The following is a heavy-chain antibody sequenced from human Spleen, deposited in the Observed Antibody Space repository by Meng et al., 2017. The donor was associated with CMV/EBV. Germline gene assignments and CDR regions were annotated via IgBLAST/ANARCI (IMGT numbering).Heavy chain of an antibody. D-gene: IGHD6-19*01. V-gene: IGHV3-74*01. CDR1: GFTFNSSW. Sequence: GESLKISCGASGFTFNSSWMHWVRQAPGKGLVWVSRVNGDGSATSYADSVKGRFTSSRDNAKNTLYLQMNSLRAEDTAVYYCARDRVKRGSGWCEYWGQGTQVTVSS. CDR3: ARDRVKRGSGWCEY. CDR2: VNGDGSAT. J-gene: IGHJ4*02.